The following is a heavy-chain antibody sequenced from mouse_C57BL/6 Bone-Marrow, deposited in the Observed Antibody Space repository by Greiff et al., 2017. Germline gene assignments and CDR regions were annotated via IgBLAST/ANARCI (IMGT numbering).Heavy chain of an antibody. V-gene: IGHV1-5*01. Sequence: VQLKESGTVLARPGASVKMSCKTSGYTFTSYWMHWVKQRPGQGLEWIGAIYPGNSDTSYNQKFKGKAKLTAVTSASTAYMALSSLTNEDSAVYYCTRMIYYYGSSYSAWFAYWGQGTLVTVSA. CDR3: TRMIYYYGSSYSAWFAY. CDR2: IYPGNSDT. J-gene: IGHJ3*01. D-gene: IGHD1-1*01. CDR1: GYTFTSYW.